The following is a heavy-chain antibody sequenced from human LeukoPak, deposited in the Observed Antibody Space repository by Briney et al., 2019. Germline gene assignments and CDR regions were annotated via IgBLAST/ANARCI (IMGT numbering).Heavy chain of an antibody. CDR3: AREEYYYDSSGYRREEYFDY. Sequence: SETLSLTCTVSGGSINNYSWSWIRQPAEKGLEWIARIDTSGNTRYNPSLTSQVTMSLDTSKNQFSLRLNSVTAADTAVYYCAREEYYYDSSGYRREEYFDYWGQGTLVTVSS. J-gene: IGHJ4*02. V-gene: IGHV4-4*07. CDR2: IDTSGNT. D-gene: IGHD3-22*01. CDR1: GGSINNYS.